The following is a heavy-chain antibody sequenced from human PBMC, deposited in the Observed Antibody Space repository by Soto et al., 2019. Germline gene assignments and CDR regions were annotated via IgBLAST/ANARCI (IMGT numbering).Heavy chain of an antibody. D-gene: IGHD3-10*01. Sequence: QVQLVESGGGVVQPGRSLRLSCAASGFPCTSYGMHWVLEAPGKGLEWVAVISYDGSNKYYADSVKGRFTISRDNSKNTLYLQMNSLRPEDTSLYYCVGGQYYFDYGGQGTLVTVSS. CDR1: GFPCTSYG. CDR3: VGGQYYFDY. V-gene: IGHV3-30*03. J-gene: IGHJ4*02. CDR2: ISYDGSNK.